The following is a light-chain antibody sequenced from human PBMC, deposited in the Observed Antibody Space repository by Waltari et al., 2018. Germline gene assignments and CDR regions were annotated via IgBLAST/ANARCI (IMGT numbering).Light chain of an antibody. CDR1: QNINSW. CDR2: KAS. Sequence: DIQMTQSPSTLSASVGDRVTITCRASQNINSWLAWYQQKPGKAPTFLIYKASSLESGVPSRSSGSGSGTEFTLTISSLQPDDFGTYYCQQYNSYPLTFGQGTKVEIK. J-gene: IGKJ1*01. V-gene: IGKV1-5*03. CDR3: QQYNSYPLT.